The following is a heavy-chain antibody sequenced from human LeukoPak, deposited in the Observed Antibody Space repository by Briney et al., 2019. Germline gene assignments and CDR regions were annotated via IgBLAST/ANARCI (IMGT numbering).Heavy chain of an antibody. J-gene: IGHJ4*02. V-gene: IGHV3-11*01. Sequence: GGSLRLSCAASGFTFSSYAMSWIGQAPGKGLEWVSYISSSGSTIYYADSVKGRFTISRDNAKNSLYLQMNSLRAEDTAVYYCARDLLRVAAAGNDLFDYWGQGTLVTVSS. D-gene: IGHD6-13*01. CDR3: ARDLLRVAAAGNDLFDY. CDR1: GFTFSSYA. CDR2: ISSSGSTI.